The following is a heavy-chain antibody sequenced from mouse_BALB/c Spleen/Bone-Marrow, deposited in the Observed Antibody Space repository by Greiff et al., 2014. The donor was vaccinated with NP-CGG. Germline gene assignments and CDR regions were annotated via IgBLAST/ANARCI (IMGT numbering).Heavy chain of an antibody. CDR1: EFTFSDAW. V-gene: IGHV6-6*01. CDR2: IRNKANNHAT. D-gene: IGHD4-1*01. J-gene: IGHJ3*01. CDR3: TRSNWATWFAY. Sequence: EVMLVESGGGLVQPGGSMKLSCAASEFTFSDAWMDWVRQSPEKGLEWVAEIRNKANNHATYYAESVKGRFTISRDDSKSSVYLQMSSLRAEDTGIYYCTRSNWATWFAYWGQGTLVTVSA.